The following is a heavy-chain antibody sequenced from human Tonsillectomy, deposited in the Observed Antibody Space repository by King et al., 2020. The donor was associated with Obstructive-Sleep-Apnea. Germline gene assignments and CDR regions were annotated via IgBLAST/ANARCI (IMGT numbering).Heavy chain of an antibody. V-gene: IGHV3-48*04. D-gene: IGHD4-17*01. Sequence: VQLVESGGGLVQPGGSLRLSCAASGFTFSSYSMNWVRQAPGKGLEWVSYISSGSNTIYYADSVKGQFTISRDSAKNSLYLQMNSLRAEDTAVYYCARERYGDYVIDYWGQGTLVTVSS. J-gene: IGHJ4*02. CDR3: ARERYGDYVIDY. CDR1: GFTFSSYS. CDR2: ISSGSNTI.